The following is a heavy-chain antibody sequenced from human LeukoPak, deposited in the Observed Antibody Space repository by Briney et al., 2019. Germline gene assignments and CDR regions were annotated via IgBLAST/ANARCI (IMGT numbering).Heavy chain of an antibody. Sequence: GGSLRLSCAASGFTFSNYAIHWVRQAPGKGLEWVAVISYDGSNKYYADSVKGRFSISRDNSKNTLYLQMNSLRAEDTAVYYCARDNEIGTYSYGYQGYWGQGTLVTDSS. V-gene: IGHV3-30-3*01. J-gene: IGHJ4*02. CDR3: ARDNEIGTYSYGYQGY. CDR1: GFTFSNYA. CDR2: ISYDGSNK. D-gene: IGHD5-18*01.